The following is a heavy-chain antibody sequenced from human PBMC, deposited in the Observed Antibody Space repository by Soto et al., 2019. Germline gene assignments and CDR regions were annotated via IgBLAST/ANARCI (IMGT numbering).Heavy chain of an antibody. CDR1: GFTFETYA. CDR3: ARDRVNYYDSSGYYYSDAFDI. D-gene: IGHD3-22*01. CDR2: ISGSGDRT. J-gene: IGHJ3*02. Sequence: GGSLRLSCAASGFTFETYAMSWVRQAPGKGLEWVSTISGSGDRTYAADSVKGRFTISRDNSKNTLYLQMNSLRAEDTAVYYCARDRVNYYDSSGYYYSDAFDIWGQGTMVTVSS. V-gene: IGHV3-23*01.